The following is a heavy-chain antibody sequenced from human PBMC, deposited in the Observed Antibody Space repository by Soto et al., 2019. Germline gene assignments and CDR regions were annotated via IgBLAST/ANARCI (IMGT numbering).Heavy chain of an antibody. CDR1: GFTFSSYA. CDR3: ARDLGQQLVQGVPQDYYYYYGMDV. J-gene: IGHJ6*02. V-gene: IGHV3-30-3*01. CDR2: ISYDGSNK. Sequence: QVQLVESGGGVVQPGRSLRLSCAASGFTFSSYAMHWVRQAPGKGLEWVAVISYDGSNKYYADSVKGRFTISRDNSKNTLYLQMNSLRAEDTAVYYCARDLGQQLVQGVPQDYYYYYGMDVWGQGTTVTVSS. D-gene: IGHD6-13*01.